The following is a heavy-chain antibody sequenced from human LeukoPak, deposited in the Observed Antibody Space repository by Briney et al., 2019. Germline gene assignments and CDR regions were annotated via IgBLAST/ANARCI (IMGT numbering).Heavy chain of an antibody. CDR2: IIPIFGTA. CDR3: ARGVGPPPRYDFWSGRNDAFDI. CDR1: GGTFSSYA. Sequence: SVKVSCKASGGTFSSYAISWVRQAPGQGLEWMGGIIPIFGTANYAQKFQGRVTITADESTSTAYMELSSLRSKDTAVYYCARGVGPPPRYDFWSGRNDAFDIWGQGTMVPVSS. D-gene: IGHD3-3*01. V-gene: IGHV1-69*13. J-gene: IGHJ3*02.